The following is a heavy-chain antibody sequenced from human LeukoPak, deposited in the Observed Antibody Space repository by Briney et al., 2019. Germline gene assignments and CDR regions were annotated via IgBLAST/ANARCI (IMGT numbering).Heavy chain of an antibody. J-gene: IGHJ4*02. Sequence: ASVKVSCKASGYTFTSNALGWVRPAPGQGLEWMGWINTNTGNPTYAQGFTGRFVFSLDTSDNTAYLQISSLQAEDTAVYYCASFFCTSGLCYYLDYWGQGTLVTVSS. V-gene: IGHV7-4-1*02. CDR3: ASFFCTSGLCYYLDY. CDR2: INTNTGNP. D-gene: IGHD2-8*01. CDR1: GYTFTSNA.